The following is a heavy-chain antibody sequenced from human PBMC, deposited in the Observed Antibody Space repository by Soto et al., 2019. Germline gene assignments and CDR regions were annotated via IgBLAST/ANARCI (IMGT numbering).Heavy chain of an antibody. J-gene: IGHJ6*02. CDR2: ISAYNGNT. CDR1: GYTFTSYG. Sequence: GASVKVSCKASGYTFTSYGISWVRQAPGQGLEWMGWISAYNGNTNYAQKLQGRVTMTTDTSTSTAYMELRSLRSDDTAVYYCARDGATVKDYYGMDVWGQGTTVTVSS. V-gene: IGHV1-18*01. D-gene: IGHD4-4*01. CDR3: ARDGATVKDYYGMDV.